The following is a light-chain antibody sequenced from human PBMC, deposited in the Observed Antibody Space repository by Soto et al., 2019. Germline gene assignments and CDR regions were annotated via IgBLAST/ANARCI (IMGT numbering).Light chain of an antibody. J-gene: IGLJ2*01. V-gene: IGLV2-14*01. CDR2: EVS. CDR1: SGDVGGYNY. Sequence: QSALTQPASVSGSPGQSITISCTGTSGDVGGYNYVSWYQQHPGKAPKLIIYEVSSRPSGVSNRFSGSKSGNTASLTISGLQAEDEADYSCSSYTSSSTHVVFGGGTKLTVL. CDR3: SSYTSSSTHVV.